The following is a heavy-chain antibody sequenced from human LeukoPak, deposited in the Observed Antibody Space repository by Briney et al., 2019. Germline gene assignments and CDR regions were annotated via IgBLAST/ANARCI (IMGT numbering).Heavy chain of an antibody. CDR3: AKDLPLYYYDSSGYYDY. CDR2: ISGSGGST. Sequence: GGSLRLSCAASGFTFSSYAMSWVRQAPGKGLEWVSAISGSGGSTYYADSVKGRFTISRDNSKKTLYLQMNSLRAEDTAVYYCAKDLPLYYYDSSGYYDYWGQGTLVTVSS. V-gene: IGHV3-23*01. D-gene: IGHD3-22*01. J-gene: IGHJ4*02. CDR1: GFTFSSYA.